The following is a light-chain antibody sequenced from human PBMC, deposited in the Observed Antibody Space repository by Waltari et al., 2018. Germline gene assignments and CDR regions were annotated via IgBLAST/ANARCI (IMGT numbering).Light chain of an antibody. CDR2: WAF. V-gene: IGKV4-1*01. J-gene: IGKJ3*01. CDR3: QQHYGSPLT. Sequence: DIVMTQSPASLAVSLGERATIKCKSSQSLLSNADNKNYLAWFQQKPGQPPRLLIYWAFILESGVPARFSGGGSGTDFTLTISNLQAEYVAVYYCQQHYGSPLTFGPGTRVDIK. CDR1: QSLLSNADNKNY.